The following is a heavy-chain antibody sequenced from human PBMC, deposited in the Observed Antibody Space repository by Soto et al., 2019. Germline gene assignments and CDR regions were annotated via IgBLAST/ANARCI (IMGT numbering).Heavy chain of an antibody. CDR1: GGSISSGGFS. D-gene: IGHD2-21*02. CDR3: ARDNGGDLDY. J-gene: IGHJ4*02. V-gene: IGHV4-30-2*01. CDR2: ISHSGST. Sequence: SETLSLTCAVSGGSISSGGFSWSWIRQPPGKGLEWIGYISHSGSTSYNPSLKSRVTISVDRSKNQFSLKLSSMTAADTAVYYCARDNGGDLDYWGQGTLVTVSS.